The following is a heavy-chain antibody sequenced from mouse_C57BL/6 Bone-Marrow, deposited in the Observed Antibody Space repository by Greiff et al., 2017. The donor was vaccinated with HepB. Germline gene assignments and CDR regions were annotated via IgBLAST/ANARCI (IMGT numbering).Heavy chain of an antibody. D-gene: IGHD3-1*01. V-gene: IGHV5-4*03. CDR3: ARARPLYAMDY. CDR1: GFTFSSYA. Sequence: EVKLMESGGGLVKPGGSLKLSCAASGFTFSSYAMSWVRQTPEKRLEWVATISDGGSYTYYPDNVKGRFTISRDNAKNNLYLQMSHLKSEDTAMYYCARARPLYAMDYWGQGTSVTVSS. J-gene: IGHJ4*01. CDR2: ISDGGSYT.